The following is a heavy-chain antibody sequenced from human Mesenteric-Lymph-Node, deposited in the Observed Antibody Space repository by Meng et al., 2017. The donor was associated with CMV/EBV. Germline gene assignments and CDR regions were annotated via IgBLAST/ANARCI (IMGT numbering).Heavy chain of an antibody. Sequence: VSGGSISRSNWWSWVRQPPGKGLEWIGEIYHSGSTHYNPSLKSRITISVDKSKTQFSLKLSSVTAADTAVYYCARRYSGYDYPFDYWGQGALVTVSS. CDR1: GGSISRSNW. CDR3: ARRYSGYDYPFDY. CDR2: IYHSGST. J-gene: IGHJ4*02. V-gene: IGHV4-4*02. D-gene: IGHD5-12*01.